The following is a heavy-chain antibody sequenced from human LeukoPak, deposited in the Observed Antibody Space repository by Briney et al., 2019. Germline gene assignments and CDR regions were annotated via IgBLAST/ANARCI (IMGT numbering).Heavy chain of an antibody. D-gene: IGHD6-19*01. CDR3: ARDRSGWYPENYSDY. CDR1: GFTFSDYY. J-gene: IGHJ4*02. V-gene: IGHV3-11*06. CDR2: ISSSSSYI. Sequence: GGSLRLSCAVSGFTFSDYYMSWIRQAPGKGLEWVSSISSSSSYIYSADSVKGRFTISRDNAKNSLYLQMNSLRAEDTAVYYSARDRSGWYPENYSDYWGQGTLVTVSS.